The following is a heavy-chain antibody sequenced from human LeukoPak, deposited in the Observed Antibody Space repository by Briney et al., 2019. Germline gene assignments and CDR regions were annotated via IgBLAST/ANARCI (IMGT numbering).Heavy chain of an antibody. CDR1: GFTFSTYA. CDR2: IGGSGGST. Sequence: RPGGSLRLSCAVSGFTFSTYAMSWVRQAPGKGLEWVSAIGGSGGSTYYADSVKGRFSISRDDSKNTLYLQMNSLRAEDTAVYYCAKFTRTLVRGALVNWGQGTLVTVSS. CDR3: AKFTRTLVRGALVN. J-gene: IGHJ4*02. V-gene: IGHV3-23*01. D-gene: IGHD3-10*01.